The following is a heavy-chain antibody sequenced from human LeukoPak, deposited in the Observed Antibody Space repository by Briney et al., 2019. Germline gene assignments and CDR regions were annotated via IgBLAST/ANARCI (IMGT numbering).Heavy chain of an antibody. J-gene: IGHJ4*02. CDR3: AKGNNSISYNFDY. CDR2: SSSNGSTT. CDR1: APALSDIS. D-gene: IGHD4-11*01. Sequence: PGRSLRLSWAAAAPALSDISMRCVRQAAEKCMEWVSLSSSNGSTTHYGYSEKGRFTIARDNIKNSLYQQMSMLRVEDAAYYYCAKGNNSISYNFDYECQAT. V-gene: IGHV3-43*02.